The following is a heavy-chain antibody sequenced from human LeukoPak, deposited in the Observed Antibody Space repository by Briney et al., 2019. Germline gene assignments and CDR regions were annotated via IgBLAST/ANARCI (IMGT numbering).Heavy chain of an antibody. CDR1: GFTFSSYW. CDR3: ARGNPNKRKYYYYMDV. V-gene: IGHV3-7*01. J-gene: IGHJ6*03. Sequence: SGGSLRLSCAASGFTFSSYWMSWVRQAPGKGLEWVANIKQDGSEKYYVDSVKGRFTISRDNAKNSLYLQMNSLRAEDTAVYYCARGNPNKRKYYYYMDVWGKGTTVTVSS. D-gene: IGHD1/OR15-1a*01. CDR2: IKQDGSEK.